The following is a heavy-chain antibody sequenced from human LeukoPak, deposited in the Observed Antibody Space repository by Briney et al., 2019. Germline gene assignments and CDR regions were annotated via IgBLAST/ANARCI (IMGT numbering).Heavy chain of an antibody. J-gene: IGHJ4*02. Sequence: PSETLSLTCTVSGGSISSYYWSWIRQPPGKGLEWIGYIYYSGSTNYNPSLKSRVTISEDTSKNQFSLKLSSVTAADTAVYYCAREASSGSYQYYFDYWGQGALVTVSS. CDR1: GGSISSYY. V-gene: IGHV4-59*01. CDR3: AREASSGSYQYYFDY. D-gene: IGHD3-10*01. CDR2: IYYSGST.